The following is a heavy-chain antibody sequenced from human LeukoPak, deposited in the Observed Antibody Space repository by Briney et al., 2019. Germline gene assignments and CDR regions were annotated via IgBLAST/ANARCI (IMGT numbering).Heavy chain of an antibody. CDR2: IYYSGST. CDR3: ARQRRYSGNPDALDI. D-gene: IGHD1-26*01. CDR1: GGSISSYY. V-gene: IGHV4-59*08. J-gene: IGHJ3*02. Sequence: SETLSLTCTVSGGSISSYYWSWIRQPPGKGLEWIGYIYYSGSTNYNPSLKSRVTISVDTSKNQFSLKLSSVTAADTAVYYCARQRRYSGNPDALDIWGQGTMITVSS.